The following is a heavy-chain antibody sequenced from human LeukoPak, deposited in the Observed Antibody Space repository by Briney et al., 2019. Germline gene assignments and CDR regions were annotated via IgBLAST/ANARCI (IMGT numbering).Heavy chain of an antibody. D-gene: IGHD3-22*01. CDR1: GGTFSSYA. Sequence: SVKVSCKASGGTFSSYAISWVRQAPGQGLGWMGGIIPIFGTANYAQKFQGRVTITADESTSTAYMELSSLRSEDTAVYYCASDSSGYYYYYYGMDVWGQGTTVTVSS. CDR2: IIPIFGTA. CDR3: ASDSSGYYYYYYGMDV. J-gene: IGHJ6*02. V-gene: IGHV1-69*13.